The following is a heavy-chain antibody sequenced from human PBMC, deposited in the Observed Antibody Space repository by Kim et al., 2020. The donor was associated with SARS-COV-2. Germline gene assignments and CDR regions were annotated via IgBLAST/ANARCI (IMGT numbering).Heavy chain of an antibody. D-gene: IGHD1-26*01. CDR1: GGSISSSSYY. J-gene: IGHJ4*02. Sequence: SETLSLTCTVSGGSISSSSYYWGWIRQPPGKGLEWIGSIYYSGSTYYNPSLKSRVTISVDTSKNQFSLKLSSVTAADTAVYYCAIDLGERSFDYWGQGTLVTVSS. CDR2: IYYSGST. CDR3: AIDLGERSFDY. V-gene: IGHV4-39*02.